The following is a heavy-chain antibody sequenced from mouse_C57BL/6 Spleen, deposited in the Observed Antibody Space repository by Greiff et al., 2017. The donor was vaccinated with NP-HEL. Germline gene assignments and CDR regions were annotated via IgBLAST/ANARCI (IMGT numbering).Heavy chain of an antibody. J-gene: IGHJ4*01. CDR1: GFTFSSYA. CDR3: TRDPAYDYDEGAYYAMDY. D-gene: IGHD2-4*01. CDR2: ISSGGDYI. V-gene: IGHV5-9-1*02. Sequence: EVQRVESGEGLVKPGGSLKLSCAASGFTFSSYAMSWVAYISSGGDYIYYADTVKGRFTISRDNARNTLYLQMSSLKSEDTAMYYCTRDPAYDYDEGAYYAMDYWGQGTSVTVSS.